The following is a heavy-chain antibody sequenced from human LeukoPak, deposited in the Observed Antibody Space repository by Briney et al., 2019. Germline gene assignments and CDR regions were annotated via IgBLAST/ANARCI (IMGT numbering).Heavy chain of an antibody. Sequence: GGSLRLSFAASGFTFSSYAMSWVRQAPGKGREWSSAISGSGGSTYYADSVKGRFTISRDNSKNTLYLQMNSLRAEDTAVYYCAKGDCSSTSCSIDYWGQGTLVTVSS. CDR1: GFTFSSYA. CDR3: AKGDCSSTSCSIDY. CDR2: ISGSGGST. V-gene: IGHV3-23*01. D-gene: IGHD2-2*01. J-gene: IGHJ4*02.